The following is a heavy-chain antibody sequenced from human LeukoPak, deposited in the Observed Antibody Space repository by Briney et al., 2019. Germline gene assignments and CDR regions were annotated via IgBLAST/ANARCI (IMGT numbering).Heavy chain of an antibody. Sequence: SETLSLTCAVSGGSISSSSSVCWTWVRQPPGEGLEWIGEIYHNGATNYNPSLKSRVTISVDTSKNQFSLKLSSVTAADTAVYYCAREEVTTPGGLPERFDLWGRGTLVTVSS. CDR1: GGSISSSSSVC. V-gene: IGHV4-4*02. J-gene: IGHJ2*01. CDR3: AREEVTTPGGLPERFDL. CDR2: IYHNGAT. D-gene: IGHD4-17*01.